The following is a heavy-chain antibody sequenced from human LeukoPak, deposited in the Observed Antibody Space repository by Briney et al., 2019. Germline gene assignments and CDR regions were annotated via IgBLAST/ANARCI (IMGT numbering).Heavy chain of an antibody. CDR1: GGSFSGYY. CDR3: AAFRIAAAGTLGRLDY. V-gene: IGHV4-34*01. CDR2: INHSGST. J-gene: IGHJ4*02. D-gene: IGHD6-13*01. Sequence: SETPSLTCSVYGGSFSGYYWSWIRQPPGKGLEWIGEINHSGSTNYNPSLKSRVTISVDTSKNQFSLKLSSVTAADTAVYYCAAFRIAAAGTLGRLDYWGQGTLVTVSS.